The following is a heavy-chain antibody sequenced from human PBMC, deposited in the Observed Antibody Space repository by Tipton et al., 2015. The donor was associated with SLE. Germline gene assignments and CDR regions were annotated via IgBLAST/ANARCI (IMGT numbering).Heavy chain of an antibody. CDR3: MPRRGSGDYPGGDFEQ. V-gene: IGHV3-49*04. D-gene: IGHD4-17*01. Sequence: RSLRLSCIGSGFTFGDYGVNWVRQAPGKGLEWVSFIRSKGYGGTKEYAASVRGRFTVSRDDSKNIAYLQMDSLKTDDTAVYYCMPRRGSGDYPGGDFEQWGQGTLVTVSS. CDR2: IRSKGYGGTK. J-gene: IGHJ4*02. CDR1: GFTFGDYG.